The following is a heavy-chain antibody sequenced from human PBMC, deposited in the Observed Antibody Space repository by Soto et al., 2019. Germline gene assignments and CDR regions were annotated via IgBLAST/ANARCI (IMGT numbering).Heavy chain of an antibody. Sequence: ASVKVSCKASGYTFAGYYMHWVRQAPGQGLEWMGWINPNSGGTNYAQKFQGRVNMTRDTSISTAYMELSRLRSDDTAVYYCARDSSSWYWHYWGKGTPVTAPQ. J-gene: IGHJ4*02. V-gene: IGHV1-2*02. CDR3: ARDSSSWYWHY. CDR2: INPNSGGT. D-gene: IGHD6-13*01. CDR1: GYTFAGYY.